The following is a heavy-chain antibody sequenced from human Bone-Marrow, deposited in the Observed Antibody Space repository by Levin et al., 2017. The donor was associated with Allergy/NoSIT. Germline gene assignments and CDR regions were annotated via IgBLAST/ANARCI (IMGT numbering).Heavy chain of an antibody. D-gene: IGHD2-15*01. J-gene: IGHJ5*02. V-gene: IGHV2-5*02. Sequence: SGPTLVKPTQTLTLTCTFSGFSLSTSGVGVGWIRQPPGKALEWLALIYWDDDKRYSPSLKSRLTITEDTSKNQVVLTMTNMDPVDTATYYCAHLLGYCSGGSCYGGWFDPWGQGTLVTVSS. CDR1: GFSLSTSGVG. CDR2: IYWDDDK. CDR3: AHLLGYCSGGSCYGGWFDP.